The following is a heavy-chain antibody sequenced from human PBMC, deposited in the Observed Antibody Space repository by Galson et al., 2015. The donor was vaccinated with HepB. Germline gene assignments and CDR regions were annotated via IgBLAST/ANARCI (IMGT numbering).Heavy chain of an antibody. CDR3: ARDHWAWGITMVRGVLFDL. CDR1: GFTFSSYS. D-gene: IGHD3-10*01. Sequence: SLRLSCAASGFTFSSYSMNWVRQAPGKGLEWVSSISSSSSYIYYADSVKGRFTISRDNAKKSLYLQMNSLRAGDTAVYYCARDHWAWGITMVRGVLFDLWGRGTLVTVSS. CDR2: ISSSSSYI. J-gene: IGHJ2*01. V-gene: IGHV3-21*01.